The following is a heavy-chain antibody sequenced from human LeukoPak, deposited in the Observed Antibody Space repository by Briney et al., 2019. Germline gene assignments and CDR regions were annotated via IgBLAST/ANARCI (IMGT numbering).Heavy chain of an antibody. CDR1: GGSIGSHY. CDR3: ARVAVTPYYYYMVV. Sequence: SETLSLTCTVSGGSIGSHYWSWIRQPPGKGLEWIGYIYYSGSTNYNPSLKSRVTISVDTSKNQFSLKLSSVTAADTAVYYCARVAVTPYYYYMVVWGKGTTVTVSS. J-gene: IGHJ6*03. V-gene: IGHV4-59*11. CDR2: IYYSGST. D-gene: IGHD4-23*01.